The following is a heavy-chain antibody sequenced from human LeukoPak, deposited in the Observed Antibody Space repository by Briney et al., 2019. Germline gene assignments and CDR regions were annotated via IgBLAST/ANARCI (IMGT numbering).Heavy chain of an antibody. CDR2: IYWNDDK. J-gene: IGHJ4*02. V-gene: IGHV2-5*01. CDR3: AHSYYDSSGYYFAHDY. Sequence: SGPTLVKPTQPLTLTCTFSGFSLSTSGVGVGWIRRPPGKALEWLALIYWNDDKRYSPSLKSRLTITKDTSKNQVVLTMTNMDPVDTATYYCAHSYYDSSGYYFAHDYWGQGTLVTVSS. CDR1: GFSLSTSGVG. D-gene: IGHD3-22*01.